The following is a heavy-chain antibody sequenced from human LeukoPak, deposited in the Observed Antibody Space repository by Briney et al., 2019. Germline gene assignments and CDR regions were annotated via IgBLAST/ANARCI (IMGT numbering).Heavy chain of an antibody. CDR1: GFTFSSYW. D-gene: IGHD2/OR15-2a*01. CDR2: INSDGSST. V-gene: IGHV3-74*01. CDR3: ARLESEATPDY. Sequence: PGGSLRLSCAASGFTFSSYWMYWVRQGPGKGLVWVSRINSDGSSTIYADSVQGRFTISRDNAKNTLFLQMNSLRAEDTAVYYCARLESEATPDYWGQGTLVTVSS. J-gene: IGHJ4*02.